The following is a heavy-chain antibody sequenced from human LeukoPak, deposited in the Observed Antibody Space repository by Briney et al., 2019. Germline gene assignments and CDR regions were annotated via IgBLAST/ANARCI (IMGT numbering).Heavy chain of an antibody. CDR2: ISGSGGST. V-gene: IGHV3-23*01. CDR3: AKDRAPFEEQWLPSVDY. D-gene: IGHD6-19*01. J-gene: IGHJ4*02. CDR1: GFTFSSYA. Sequence: GGSLRLSCAASGFTFSSYAMSWVRQAPGKGLEWVSAISGSGGSTYYADSVKGRFTISRDNSKNTLYLQMNRLRAEDTAVYYCAKDRAPFEEQWLPSVDYWGQGTLVTFSS.